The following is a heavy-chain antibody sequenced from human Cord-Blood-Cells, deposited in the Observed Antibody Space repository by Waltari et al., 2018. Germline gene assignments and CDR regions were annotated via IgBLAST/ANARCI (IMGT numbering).Heavy chain of an antibody. CDR2: IYHSGST. J-gene: IGHJ3*02. Sequence: QVQLQESGPGLVKPSETLSLTCTVSGYSISSGYYRGWIRQPPGKGLEWIGSIYHSGSTYYNPSLKSRVTISVDTSKNQFSLKLSSVTAADTAVYYCARGRVYDIVVVPAAKGAFDIWGQGTMVTVSS. V-gene: IGHV4-38-2*02. CDR1: GYSISSGYY. D-gene: IGHD2-2*01. CDR3: ARGRVYDIVVVPAAKGAFDI.